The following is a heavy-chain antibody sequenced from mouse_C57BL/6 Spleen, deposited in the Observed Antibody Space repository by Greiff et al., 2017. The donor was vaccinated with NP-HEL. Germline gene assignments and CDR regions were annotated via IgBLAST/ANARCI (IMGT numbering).Heavy chain of an antibody. CDR2: INPSSGYT. D-gene: IGHD3-1*01. CDR3: ERGLNNAMDY. CDR1: GYTFTSYW. Sequence: VQLQQSGAELAKPGASVKLSCKASGYTFTSYWMHWVKQRPGQGLEWIGYINPSSGYTKYNQKFKDKATLTADKSSSTAYMQLSRLTYEDSAVYDCERGLNNAMDYWGQRTSVTVSS. J-gene: IGHJ4*01. V-gene: IGHV1-7*01.